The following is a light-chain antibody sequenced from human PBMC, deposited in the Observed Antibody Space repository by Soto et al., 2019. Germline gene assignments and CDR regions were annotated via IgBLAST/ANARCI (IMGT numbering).Light chain of an antibody. CDR2: DVS. CDR3: TSYTNSSLL. V-gene: IGLV2-14*01. J-gene: IGLJ2*01. CDR1: SSDLGAYNY. Sequence: QSALTQPASVSGSPGQSITISCTETSSDLGAYNYVSWYQQHPGKAPKLMIYDVSNRPSGVSNRFSGSKSGNTASLTISGLQAEDEADYYCTSYTNSSLLFGGGTKLTVL.